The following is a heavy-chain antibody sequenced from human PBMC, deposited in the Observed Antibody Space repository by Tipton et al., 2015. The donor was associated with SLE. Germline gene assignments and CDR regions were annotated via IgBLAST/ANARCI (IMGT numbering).Heavy chain of an antibody. CDR2: IKQDGSEK. Sequence: SLRLSCAASGFTFSSYWMSWVRQAPGKGLEWVANIKQDGSEKYYVDSVKGRFTISRDNAKNSLYLQMNSLRAEDTAVYYCARALRGAAAGLYYYYGMDVWGQGTTVTVSS. CDR3: ARALRGAAAGLYYYYGMDV. J-gene: IGHJ6*02. CDR1: GFTFSSYW. V-gene: IGHV3-7*01. D-gene: IGHD6-13*01.